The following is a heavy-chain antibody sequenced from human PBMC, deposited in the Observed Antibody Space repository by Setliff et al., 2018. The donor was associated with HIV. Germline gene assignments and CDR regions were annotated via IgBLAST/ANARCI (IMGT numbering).Heavy chain of an antibody. CDR3: ARSNNLISFGGVVGY. CDR2: IMRGGPR. D-gene: IGHD3-16*01. J-gene: IGHJ4*02. Sequence: PSETLSLTCAVYGGSFNDYHWSWIRQSPGKGLEWIGEIMRGGPRNHNPPLKSRVIMSLDTSKRQFSMSLTSVTAADTAVYYCARSNNLISFGGVVGYWGRGMLVTSPQ. V-gene: IGHV4-34*12. CDR1: GGSFNDYH.